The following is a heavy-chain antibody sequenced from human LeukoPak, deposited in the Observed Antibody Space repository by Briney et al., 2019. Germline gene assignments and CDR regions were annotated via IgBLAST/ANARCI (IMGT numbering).Heavy chain of an antibody. Sequence: GASVKVSCKASGYTFTGYYMHWVRQAPGQGLEWMGWINPNSGGTNYAQKFQGRVTMTRDTSISTAYMELSRLRSDDTAVYYCAREGSASGAYYYMDVWGKGTTVTVSS. CDR2: INPNSGGT. V-gene: IGHV1-2*02. CDR3: AREGSASGAYYYMDV. CDR1: GYTFTGYY. J-gene: IGHJ6*03. D-gene: IGHD2-2*01.